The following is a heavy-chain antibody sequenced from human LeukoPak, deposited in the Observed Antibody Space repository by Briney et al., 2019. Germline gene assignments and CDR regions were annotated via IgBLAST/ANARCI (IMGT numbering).Heavy chain of an antibody. D-gene: IGHD3-10*01. CDR1: GFTFSSYP. J-gene: IGHJ3*01. CDR3: ARESGWGLPHAFDF. CDR2: ISYDGSKI. V-gene: IGHV3-30-3*01. Sequence: GGSLRLSCAASGFTFSSYPLHWVRQAPGRGLEWVTLISYDGSKIYYADSVKGRFTISRDNSKNTLYLQMNSLRAEDTAVYYCARESGWGLPHAFDFWGQGTMITVSS.